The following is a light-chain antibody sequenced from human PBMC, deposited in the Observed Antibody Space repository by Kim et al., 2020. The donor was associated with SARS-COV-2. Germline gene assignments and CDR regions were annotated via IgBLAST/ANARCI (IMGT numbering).Light chain of an antibody. J-gene: IGKJ4*01. V-gene: IGKV3-20*01. Sequence: EIVLTQSPGTLSLSPGERATLSCMASQSIKSRYLAWYQQKPGQAPRLLIYGASRRTTGIPDRFSGSGSGTDFTLTISRLEPEDFEMYYCHQYGNSPLTFSGGTELEI. CDR2: GAS. CDR3: HQYGNSPLT. CDR1: QSIKSRY.